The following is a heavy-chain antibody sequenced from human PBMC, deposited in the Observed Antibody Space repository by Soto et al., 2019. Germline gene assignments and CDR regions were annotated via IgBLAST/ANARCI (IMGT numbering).Heavy chain of an antibody. D-gene: IGHD3-16*01. CDR3: ARLLTGGATYREDACDL. Sequence: QIQVIQSGPEVKKPGASVKVSCKSSGYTFTSHGFAWVRQAPGQGLEWMGWTSTFNGKTDYAQKFQGRLTMTADTRTITGYMELSSLRSEDTAVYYCARLLTGGATYREDACDLWGQGTKVTGS. CDR1: GYTFTSHG. V-gene: IGHV1-18*01. J-gene: IGHJ3*01. CDR2: TSTFNGKT.